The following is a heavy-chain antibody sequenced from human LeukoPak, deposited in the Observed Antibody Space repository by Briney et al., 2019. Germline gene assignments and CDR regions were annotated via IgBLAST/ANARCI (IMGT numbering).Heavy chain of an antibody. CDR1: GYTFTSYG. J-gene: IGHJ5*02. D-gene: IGHD3-9*01. CDR3: ARNHRGAVLRYFDWGNNWFDP. CDR2: ISAYNGNT. V-gene: IGHV1-18*01. Sequence: GASVKVSCKASGYTFTSYGISWVRQAPGQGLEWMGWISAYNGNTNYAQKLQGRVTMTTDTSTSTAYMELRSLRSDDTAVYYCARNHRGAVLRYFDWGNNWFDPWGQGTLVTVSS.